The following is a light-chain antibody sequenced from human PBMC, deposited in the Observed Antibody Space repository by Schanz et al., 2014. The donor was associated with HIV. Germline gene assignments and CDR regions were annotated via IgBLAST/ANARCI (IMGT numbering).Light chain of an antibody. CDR3: QQYNNWPPYT. Sequence: EIVLTQSPGTLSLSPGERATLSCWASQSLSSNILAWYQHKPGQAPRLVIYATSTTAAGIPDRFSGSGSGTEFTLTISRLEPEDFAVYFCQQYNNWPPYTFGRGTKLEIK. CDR2: ATS. J-gene: IGKJ2*01. V-gene: IGKV3-20*01. CDR1: QSLSSNI.